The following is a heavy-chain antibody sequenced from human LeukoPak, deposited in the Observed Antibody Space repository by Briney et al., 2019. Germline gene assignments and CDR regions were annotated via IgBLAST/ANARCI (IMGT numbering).Heavy chain of an antibody. CDR3: ARTSLWWLDP. V-gene: IGHV3-7*01. J-gene: IGHJ5*02. CDR2: IDQDGRDK. D-gene: IGHD2-21*01. Sequence: PGGSLRLSCAASGFTFSDYWMSWVRQAPGKGLEWVATIDQDGRDKFSVDSVKGRFTISRDNARNSMYLQMKSLRVEDTAVYYCARTSLWWLDPWGQGALVTVSS. CDR1: GFTFSDYW.